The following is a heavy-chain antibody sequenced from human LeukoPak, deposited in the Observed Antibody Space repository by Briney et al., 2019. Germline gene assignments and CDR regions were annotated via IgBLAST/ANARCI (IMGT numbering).Heavy chain of an antibody. CDR1: GYTFIDYW. CDR2: IDPSDSYA. Sequence: GKSLKISCQGSGYTFIDYWISWVRQMPGKGLEWMGKIDPSDSYAKYSPSFQGHVTISVDKSINTAYLQWSSLKASDTAMYYCARLDRYGDFWGQGTPVTVSS. V-gene: IGHV5-10-1*01. J-gene: IGHJ4*02. CDR3: ARLDRYGDF. D-gene: IGHD3-9*01.